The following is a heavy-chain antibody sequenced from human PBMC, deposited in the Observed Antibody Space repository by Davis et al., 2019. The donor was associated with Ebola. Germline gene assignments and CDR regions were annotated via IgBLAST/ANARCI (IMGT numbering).Heavy chain of an antibody. Sequence: MPSETLSLTCTVSGGSISSYYWSWIRQPPGKGLEWIGYIYYSGSTNYNPSLKSRVTISVDTSKNQFSLKLSSVTAADTAVYYCARVYSSGWGGWFDPWGQGTLVTVSS. CDR3: ARVYSSGWGGWFDP. CDR2: IYYSGST. V-gene: IGHV4-59*01. J-gene: IGHJ5*02. CDR1: GGSISSYY. D-gene: IGHD6-19*01.